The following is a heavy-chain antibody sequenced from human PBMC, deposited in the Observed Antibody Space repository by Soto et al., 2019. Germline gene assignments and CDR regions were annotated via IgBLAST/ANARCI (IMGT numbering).Heavy chain of an antibody. Sequence: GSLRLSCASSGFTFSRYDMHWVRQATGKGLEWVSAIGTAGDTYYPGSVKGRFTISRENAKNSLYLQMNSLRAGDTAVYYCARGPGFWSGYGPFDPWGQGTLVTGS. CDR2: IGTAGDT. CDR3: ARGPGFWSGYGPFDP. CDR1: GFTFSRYD. J-gene: IGHJ5*02. D-gene: IGHD3-3*01. V-gene: IGHV3-13*01.